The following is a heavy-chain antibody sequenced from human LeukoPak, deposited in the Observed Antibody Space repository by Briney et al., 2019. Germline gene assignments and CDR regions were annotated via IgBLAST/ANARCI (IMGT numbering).Heavy chain of an antibody. CDR3: ARASPLDDILTGYLNY. CDR2: INPYSGGT. V-gene: IGHV1-2*02. J-gene: IGHJ4*02. CDR1: GYTFTGYY. Sequence: ASVKVSCKASGYTFTGYYMHWVRQAPGQGLEWMGWINPYSGGTNYAQKFQGGVTMTRDTSISTAYMELSGLRSDDTAAYYCARASPLDDILTGYLNYWGQGTLVTVSS. D-gene: IGHD3-9*01.